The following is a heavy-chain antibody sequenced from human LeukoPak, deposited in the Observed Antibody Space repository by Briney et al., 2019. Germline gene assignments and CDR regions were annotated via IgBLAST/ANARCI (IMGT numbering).Heavy chain of an antibody. CDR3: ARRRGYSYVFDY. CDR1: GFSLTTSGMC. J-gene: IGHJ4*02. CDR2: IEWDDDK. V-gene: IGHV2-70*11. D-gene: IGHD5-18*01. Sequence: SGPALVKPTQTLTLTCTFSGFSLTTSGMCVNWLRQPPGKALEWLARIEWDDDKYYSTSLKTRLTISKDTSKNQVVLTMTNMDPVASATYSCARRRGYSYVFDYWGKGTLVTV.